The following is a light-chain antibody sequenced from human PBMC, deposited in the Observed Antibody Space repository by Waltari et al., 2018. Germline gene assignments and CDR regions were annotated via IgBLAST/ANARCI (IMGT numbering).Light chain of an antibody. CDR1: QSVNNN. Sequence: EIVMTQSPATLSVSPGDRATLSCRASQSVNNNLAWYQQKPGQGPRLLIYGASTRATGIPARFSGSGSGTEFILSISSLQSEDFAVYFCQQYNEWPLITFGPGTKVDIK. CDR2: GAS. V-gene: IGKV3-15*01. J-gene: IGKJ3*01. CDR3: QQYNEWPLIT.